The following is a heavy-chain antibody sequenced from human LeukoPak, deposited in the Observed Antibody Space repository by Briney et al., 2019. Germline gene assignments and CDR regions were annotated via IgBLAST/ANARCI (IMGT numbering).Heavy chain of an antibody. Sequence: GASVKVSCKASGYTFTGYYMHWVRQAPGQGLEWMGWINPNSGGTNYAQKFQGRVTMTRDTSISTAYMELSRLRSDDTAVYYCARSLLPRAGRFDYWGQGTLVTVSS. CDR2: INPNSGGT. CDR3: ARSLLPRAGRFDY. J-gene: IGHJ4*02. CDR1: GYTFTGYY. D-gene: IGHD3-22*01. V-gene: IGHV1-2*02.